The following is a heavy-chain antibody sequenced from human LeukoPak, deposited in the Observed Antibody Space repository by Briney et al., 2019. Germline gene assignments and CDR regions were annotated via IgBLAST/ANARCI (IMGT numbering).Heavy chain of an antibody. V-gene: IGHV1-69*13. CDR2: IIPIFGTA. Sequence: ASVNVSCKASGGTFSSYAISWVRQAPGQGLEWMGGIIPIFGTANYAQKFQGRVTITADESTSTAYMELSSLRSEDTAVYYCARGPSGEVYFDYWGQGTLVTVSS. CDR3: ARGPSGEVYFDY. J-gene: IGHJ4*02. D-gene: IGHD3-10*01. CDR1: GGTFSSYA.